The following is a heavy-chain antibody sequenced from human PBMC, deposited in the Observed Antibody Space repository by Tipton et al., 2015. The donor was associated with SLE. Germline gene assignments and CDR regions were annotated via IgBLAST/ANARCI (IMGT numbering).Heavy chain of an antibody. Sequence: TLSLTCTVSGGSISSSSYYWGWIRQPPGKGLEWIGYIYTSGSTNYNPSLKSRVTISVDTSKNQFSLKLSSVTAADTAVFYCARHWGKDGYNYWYFDLWGRGALVTVSS. V-gene: IGHV4-39*01. J-gene: IGHJ2*01. CDR2: IYTSGST. CDR3: ARHWGKDGYNYWYFDL. D-gene: IGHD5-24*01. CDR1: GGSISSSSYY.